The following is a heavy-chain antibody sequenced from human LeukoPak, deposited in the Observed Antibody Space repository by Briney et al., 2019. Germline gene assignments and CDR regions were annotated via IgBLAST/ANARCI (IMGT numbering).Heavy chain of an antibody. CDR2: ISWDGGST. D-gene: IGHD5-18*01. CDR3: AKDIRGYSYGQGPDY. J-gene: IGHJ4*02. Sequence: PGGSLRLSCAASGFTFDDYTMHWVRQAPGKGLEWVSLISWDGGSTYYADSVKGRFTISRDNSKNSLCLQMNSLRTEDTALYYCAKDIRGYSYGQGPDYWGQGTLVTVSS. V-gene: IGHV3-43*01. CDR1: GFTFDDYT.